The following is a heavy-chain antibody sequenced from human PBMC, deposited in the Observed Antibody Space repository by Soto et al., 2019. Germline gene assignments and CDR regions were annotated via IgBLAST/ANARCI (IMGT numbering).Heavy chain of an antibody. CDR2: IYSGGST. Sequence: EVQLVESGGGLIQPGGSLRLSCTASGFTVSSHYMSWVRQAPGKGLEWVSVIYSGGSTYYADSVKGRFTISRDSSKNTLYLQMNSLRAEDTAVYYCARFSGYPNYYFDYWGQGTLVTVSS. J-gene: IGHJ4*02. V-gene: IGHV3-53*01. CDR3: ARFSGYPNYYFDY. D-gene: IGHD5-18*01. CDR1: GFTVSSHY.